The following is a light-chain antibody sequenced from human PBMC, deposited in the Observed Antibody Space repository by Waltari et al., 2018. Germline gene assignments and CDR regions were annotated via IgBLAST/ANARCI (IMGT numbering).Light chain of an antibody. J-gene: IGKJ2*01. CDR3: QQYKTYPHT. CDR2: GPS. V-gene: IGKV1-5*03. CDR1: QSISSW. Sequence: DIQMTQSPSTLSASVGDRVTITCRASQSISSWLAWYQQKPGKAPKLLIYGPSNLQIGVPSRFRGSGSGKEFTLTISSLQPDDFAVYYCQQYKTYPHTFGQGTRLEIK.